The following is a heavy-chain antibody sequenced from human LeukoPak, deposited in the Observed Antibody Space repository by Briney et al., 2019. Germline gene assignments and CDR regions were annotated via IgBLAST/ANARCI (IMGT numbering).Heavy chain of an antibody. D-gene: IGHD5-24*01. CDR3: ARGLVEMATMTPLDY. J-gene: IGHJ4*02. Sequence: VASVKVSCKASGYTFTGYYMHWVRQAPGQGLEWMGWINPNSGGTNYAQKFQGRVTMTRDTSISTAYMELSRLRSDDTAVYYCARGLVEMATMTPLDYWGQGTLVTVSS. V-gene: IGHV1-2*02. CDR1: GYTFTGYY. CDR2: INPNSGGT.